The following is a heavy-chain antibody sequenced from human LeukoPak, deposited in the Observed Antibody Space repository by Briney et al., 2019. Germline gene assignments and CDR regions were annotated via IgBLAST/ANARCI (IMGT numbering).Heavy chain of an antibody. CDR1: GFTFNNYA. V-gene: IGHV3-23*01. CDR3: ARDRAEYCGGNCYLGPDY. CDR2: FSGSDGNS. Sequence: GGSLRLSCAASGFTFNNYAMNWVRQAPGKGLEWVSIFSGSDGNSYYADSVKGRFTMSRDNFKSTVYLLLNSLRAEDTAIYYCARDRAEYCGGNCYLGPDYWGQGTLVTVSS. D-gene: IGHD2-21*02. J-gene: IGHJ4*01.